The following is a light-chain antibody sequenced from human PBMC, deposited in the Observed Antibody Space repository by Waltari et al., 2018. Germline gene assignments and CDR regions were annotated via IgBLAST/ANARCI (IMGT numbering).Light chain of an antibody. V-gene: IGKV1-5*03. CDR1: QSISSW. J-gene: IGKJ1*01. CDR3: QQYNSYGT. Sequence: DIQMTQSPSTLSASVGDRVTITCRASQSISSWLAWYQQKPGKAPKHLIYKASSLESWVPSRFSGSGSGTEFTLTISSLQPDDFATYYCQQYNSYGTFGQGTKVEIK. CDR2: KAS.